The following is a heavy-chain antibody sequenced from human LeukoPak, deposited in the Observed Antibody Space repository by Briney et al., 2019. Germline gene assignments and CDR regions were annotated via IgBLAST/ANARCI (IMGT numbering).Heavy chain of an antibody. V-gene: IGHV4-34*01. Sequence: SETLSLTCAVYGWSFNDYYWNWVRQPPGKGLEWIGEINARGDTNYNPSLKSRVTISVDSSKNQFSLTLTSMIAADTAIYYCARGRVPAARGYNWFDPWGQGTLVTVSS. CDR2: INARGDT. CDR1: GWSFNDYY. D-gene: IGHD2-2*01. J-gene: IGHJ5*02. CDR3: ARGRVPAARGYNWFDP.